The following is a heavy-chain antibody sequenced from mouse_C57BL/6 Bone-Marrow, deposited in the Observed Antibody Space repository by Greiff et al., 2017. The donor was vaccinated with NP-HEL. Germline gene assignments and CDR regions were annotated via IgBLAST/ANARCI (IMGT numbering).Heavy chain of an antibody. V-gene: IGHV1-69*01. CDR3: ARENYYGSSSYYFDY. CDR1: GYTFTSYW. CDR2: IDPSDSYT. J-gene: IGHJ2*01. Sequence: VQLQQPGAELVMPGASVKLSCKASGYTFTSYWVHWVKQRPGQGLEWIGEIDPSDSYTNYNQKFKGKSTLTVDKSSSTAYMQLSSLTSEDSAVYYCARENYYGSSSYYFDYWGQGTTLTVSS. D-gene: IGHD1-1*01.